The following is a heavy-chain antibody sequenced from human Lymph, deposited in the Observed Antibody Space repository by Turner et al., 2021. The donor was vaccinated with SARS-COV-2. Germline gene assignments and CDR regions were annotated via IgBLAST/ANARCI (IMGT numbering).Heavy chain of an antibody. D-gene: IGHD6-19*01. V-gene: IGHV1-24*01. Sequence: QVQLVQSGAEVTKPGASVKVSCKVSGYTLTELSMHWVRQAPGKGLEWMGGFDPEDGATIYAKKFQGRVTMTEDTSIDTVYMELSSLRSEDTAVYYCAIDRKKWLVQTGDGMDVWGQGTTVTVSS. CDR2: FDPEDGAT. J-gene: IGHJ6*02. CDR3: AIDRKKWLVQTGDGMDV. CDR1: GYTLTELS.